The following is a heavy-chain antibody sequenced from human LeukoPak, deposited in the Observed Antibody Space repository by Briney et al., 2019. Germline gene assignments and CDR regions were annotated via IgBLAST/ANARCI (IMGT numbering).Heavy chain of an antibody. CDR3: VRETGWLFDF. Sequence: GGSLRLSCAATGFSFRDLYMSWIRQAPGKGMEWVAYISPNSDNIHYADSVKGRFTISRDNAKNSLFLQVNSLRAEYTAVYYCVRETGWLFDFWGQGTLVIVSS. J-gene: IGHJ4*02. V-gene: IGHV3-11*04. D-gene: IGHD5-12*01. CDR1: GFSFRDLY. CDR2: ISPNSDNI.